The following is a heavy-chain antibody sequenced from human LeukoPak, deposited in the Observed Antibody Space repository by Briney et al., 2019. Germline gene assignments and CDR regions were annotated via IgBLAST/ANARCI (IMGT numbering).Heavy chain of an antibody. D-gene: IGHD6-6*01. J-gene: IGHJ3*02. Sequence: ASVKVSCKASGYTFTSYDINWVRQAPGQGLEWMGWINPDRGDSNFEQKFQGRISMTRDTPISTAYLELSSLTSDDTALYYCARPWSSIDGFDIWGQGTMVTVSS. CDR2: INPDRGDS. CDR1: GYTFTSYD. V-gene: IGHV1-2*02. CDR3: ARPWSSIDGFDI.